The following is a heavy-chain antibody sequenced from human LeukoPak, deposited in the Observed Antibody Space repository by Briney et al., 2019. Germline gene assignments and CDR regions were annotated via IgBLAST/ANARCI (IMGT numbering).Heavy chain of an antibody. Sequence: ASVKVSCKASGGTFSSYAISWVRQAPGQGLEWMGGIIPIFGTANYAQKFQGRVTITADESTSTAYMELSSLRSEDTAVYYCARSSITIFGVASPSYYYYMDVWGKGTTVTVSS. CDR3: ARSSITIFGVASPSYYYYMDV. CDR2: IIPIFGTA. J-gene: IGHJ6*03. V-gene: IGHV1-69*13. D-gene: IGHD3-3*01. CDR1: GGTFSSYA.